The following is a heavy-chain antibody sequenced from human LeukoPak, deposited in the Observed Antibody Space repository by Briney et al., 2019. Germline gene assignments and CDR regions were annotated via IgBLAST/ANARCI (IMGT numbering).Heavy chain of an antibody. D-gene: IGHD2-15*01. CDR2: IYTSGST. Sequence: SETLSLTCTVSGGSISSYYWSWIRQPAGKGLEWIGRIYTSGSTNYNPSLKSRVTMSVDTSKNQFSLKLSSVTAADTAVYYCARAHDIVVVVAATHDAFDIWGQGTMVTVSS. CDR3: ARAHDIVVVVAATHDAFDI. CDR1: GGSISSYY. V-gene: IGHV4-4*07. J-gene: IGHJ3*02.